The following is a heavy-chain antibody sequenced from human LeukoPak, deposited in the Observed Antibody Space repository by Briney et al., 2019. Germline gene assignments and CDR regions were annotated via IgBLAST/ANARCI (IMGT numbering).Heavy chain of an antibody. CDR3: ARGTVSSWITMIVVVIGYWFDP. CDR2: INHSGST. Sequence: PSETLSLTCAVYGGSFSGYYWSWIRQPPGKGLEWIGEINHSGSTNYNPSLKSRVTTSVDTSKNQFSLKLSSVTAADTAVYYCARGTVSSWITMIVVVIGYWFDPWGQGTLVTVSS. CDR1: GGSFSGYY. D-gene: IGHD3-22*01. V-gene: IGHV4-34*01. J-gene: IGHJ5*02.